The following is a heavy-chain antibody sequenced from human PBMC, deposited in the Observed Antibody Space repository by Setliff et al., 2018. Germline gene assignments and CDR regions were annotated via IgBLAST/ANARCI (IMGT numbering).Heavy chain of an antibody. V-gene: IGHV4-39*07. CDR2: MYYSGSN. Sequence: SETLSLTCNVSGDSINRSGYYWGWIRQPPGKGLEWIGSMYYSGSNDYNPSLKSRVTISLDTSKNQFSLRLTSVTAADTAVYYCATSGFCSAGSCYSFDDWGQGALVTVSS. CDR1: GDSINRSGYY. CDR3: ATSGFCSAGSCYSFDD. D-gene: IGHD6-19*01. J-gene: IGHJ4*02.